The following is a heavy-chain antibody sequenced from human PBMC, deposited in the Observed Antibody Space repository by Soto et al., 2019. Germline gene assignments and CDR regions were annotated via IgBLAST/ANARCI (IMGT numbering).Heavy chain of an antibody. CDR1: GGSISSYY. D-gene: IGHD2-15*01. CDR3: AREDCSGGSCGFDP. Sequence: SETLSLTCTVSGGSISSYYWSWIRQPPGKGLEWIGYIYYSGSTNYNPSLKSRVTISVDTSKNQFSLKLSSVTAADTAVYYCAREDCSGGSCGFDPWGQGTLVTSPQ. J-gene: IGHJ5*02. V-gene: IGHV4-59*01. CDR2: IYYSGST.